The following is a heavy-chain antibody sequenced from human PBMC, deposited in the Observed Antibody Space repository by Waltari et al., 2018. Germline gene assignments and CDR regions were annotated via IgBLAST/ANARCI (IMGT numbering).Heavy chain of an antibody. Sequence: QVQLQESGPGLVKPSETLSLTCTVSGGSISSYYWSWIRQPPGKGLEWIGYIYYSGSTNYNPSLKSRVTRSVDTSKNQFSLKLSSVTAADTAVYYCARVLKQLVLSESSYGMDVWGQGTTVTVSS. J-gene: IGHJ6*02. V-gene: IGHV4-59*01. CDR2: IYYSGST. CDR3: ARVLKQLVLSESSYGMDV. CDR1: GGSISSYY. D-gene: IGHD6-13*01.